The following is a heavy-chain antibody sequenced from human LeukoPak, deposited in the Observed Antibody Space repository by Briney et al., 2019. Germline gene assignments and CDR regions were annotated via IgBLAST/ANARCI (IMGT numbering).Heavy chain of an antibody. D-gene: IGHD6-6*01. V-gene: IGHV3-53*01. CDR2: IYSGGST. J-gene: IGHJ6*02. Sequence: PGGSLRLSCAASGFTFSSNYMSWVRQAPGKGLEWVSVIYSGGSTYYADSVKGRFTISRDNSKNTLYLQMNSLRAEDTAVYYCARDSSSSSNYYYYYGMDVWGQGTTVTVSS. CDR3: ARDSSSSSNYYYYYGMDV. CDR1: GFTFSSNY.